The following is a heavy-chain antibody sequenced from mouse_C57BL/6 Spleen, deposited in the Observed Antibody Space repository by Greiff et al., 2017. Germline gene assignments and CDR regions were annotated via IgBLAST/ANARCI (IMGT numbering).Heavy chain of an antibody. CDR2: IYPGDGDT. Sequence: QVQLKQSGPELVKPGASVKISCKASGYAFSSSWMNWVKQRPGKGLEWIGRIYPGDGDTNYNGKFKGKATLTADKSSSTAYMQLSSLTSEDSAVYFCARSEYGSSSYYFDYWGQGTTLTVSS. CDR1: GYAFSSSW. J-gene: IGHJ2*01. V-gene: IGHV1-82*01. CDR3: ARSEYGSSSYYFDY. D-gene: IGHD1-1*01.